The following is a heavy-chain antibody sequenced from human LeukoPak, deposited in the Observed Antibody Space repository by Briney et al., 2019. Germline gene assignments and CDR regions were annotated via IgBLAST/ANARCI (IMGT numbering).Heavy chain of an antibody. CDR1: GYTFTTYG. CDR2: SSPYNGNT. Sequence: ASVKVSCKASGYTFTTYGISWVRQAPGQGLEWMGWSSPYNGNTNYAQKLRGRVTMTTDTSTSTAYMELRSLRSDDTAVYYCARRKYPLYFDYWGQGTLVTVSS. D-gene: IGHD2-2*01. V-gene: IGHV1-18*01. CDR3: ARRKYPLYFDY. J-gene: IGHJ4*02.